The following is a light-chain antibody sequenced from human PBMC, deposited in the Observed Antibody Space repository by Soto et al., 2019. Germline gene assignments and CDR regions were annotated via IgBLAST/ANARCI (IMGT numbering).Light chain of an antibody. V-gene: IGKV1-39*01. Sequence: IQLTQSPSSLSASVGDRVTITCRASLDIAIYLAWYQQKPGEAPKQLIYAGSRLHDGVPSRFSGSGSGTDFTLTISSLQPEDFATYYCQQTYTTPRTFGQGTKVDIK. CDR3: QQTYTTPRT. CDR2: AGS. J-gene: IGKJ1*01. CDR1: LDIAIY.